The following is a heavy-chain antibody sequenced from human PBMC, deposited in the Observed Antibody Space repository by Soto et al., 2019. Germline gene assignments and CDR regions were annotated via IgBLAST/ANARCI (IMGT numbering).Heavy chain of an antibody. V-gene: IGHV4-59*01. CDR1: GGSFTSYF. Sequence: QVQLQESGPGLVKRSETLSLTCTVSGGSFTSYFWSWIRQAPGKGLEWIGYTFHSGSTNYNPSLKSRVTISVDASKYQFCLEVNSVTAADTAVYFCAREIASSGAPYHYMDVWGNGTTVTVSS. CDR2: TFHSGST. CDR3: AREIASSGAPYHYMDV. D-gene: IGHD6-13*01. J-gene: IGHJ6*03.